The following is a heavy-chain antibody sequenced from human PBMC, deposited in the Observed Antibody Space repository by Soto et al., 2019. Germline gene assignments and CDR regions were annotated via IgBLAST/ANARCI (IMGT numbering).Heavy chain of an antibody. CDR3: ARGGYRTRYYYYYGMDV. CDR1: GGSFIGYY. V-gene: IGHV4-34*01. J-gene: IGHJ6*02. D-gene: IGHD5-18*01. Sequence: SETLSLTCAVYGGSFIGYYWSWIRQPPGKGLELIGEINHSGSTNYNPSLKSRVTISVDTSRNQFSLKLSSVTAADTAVYYCARGGYRTRYYYYYGMDVWGQGTTVTVSS. CDR2: INHSGST.